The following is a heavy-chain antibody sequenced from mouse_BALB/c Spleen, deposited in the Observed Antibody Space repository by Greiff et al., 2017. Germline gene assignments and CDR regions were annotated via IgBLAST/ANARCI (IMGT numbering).Heavy chain of an antibody. CDR1: GFNIKDTY. CDR2: IDPANGNT. J-gene: IGHJ2*01. V-gene: IGHV14-3*02. D-gene: IGHD1-1*01. CDR3: ARNYGSGY. Sequence: VQLKQSGAELVKPGASVKLSCTASGFNIKDTYMHWVKQRPEQGLEWIGRIDPANGNTKYDPKFQGKATITADTSSNTAYLQLSSLTSEDTAVYYCARNYGSGYWGQGTTLTVSS.